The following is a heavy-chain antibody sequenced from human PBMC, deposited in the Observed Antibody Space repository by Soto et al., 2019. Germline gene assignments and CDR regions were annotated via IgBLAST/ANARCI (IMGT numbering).Heavy chain of an antibody. D-gene: IGHD6-25*01. V-gene: IGHV3-33*01. CDR3: ARRQIPPPTRGAANARGGMDV. Sequence: QVQLVESGGGVVQPGRSLRLSCAASGFTFNNYGMHWVRQAPGKGLEWLAVIRNDGSNNYYANSGKGRFTISRDNSKNTLYLQRNSLRAEDAAVYYCARRQIPPPTRGAANARGGMDVWGQGTTVTVAS. J-gene: IGHJ6*02. CDR1: GFTFNNYG. CDR2: IRNDGSNN.